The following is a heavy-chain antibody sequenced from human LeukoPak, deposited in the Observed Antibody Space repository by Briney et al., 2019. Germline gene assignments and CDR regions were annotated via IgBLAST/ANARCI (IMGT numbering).Heavy chain of an antibody. CDR1: GFTFSSYA. Sequence: PGGSLRLSCAASGFTFSSYAMNWVRQAPGKGLEWVSTIDYSGGSTYYADSVKGRFTISRDNSKNTLYLQMNSLRAEDTAVYYCAKDPLSGYYFFDSWGQGTLVTVSS. V-gene: IGHV3-23*05. CDR3: AKDPLSGYYFFDS. J-gene: IGHJ4*01. D-gene: IGHD3-22*01. CDR2: IDYSGGST.